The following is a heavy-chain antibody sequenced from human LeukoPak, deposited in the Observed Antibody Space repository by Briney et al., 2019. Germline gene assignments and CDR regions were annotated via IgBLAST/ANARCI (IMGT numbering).Heavy chain of an antibody. V-gene: IGHV3-23*01. CDR3: AKGLSTHGYYYYMDV. Sequence: GGSLRLSCAASGFTFSSYAMSWVRQAPGKGLEWVSTISGSGGSTYYADSVKGRFTISRDNSKNTLYLQMNSLRAEDTAVYYCAKGLSTHGYYYYMDVWGKGTTVTVSS. CDR1: GFTFSSYA. CDR2: ISGSGGST. J-gene: IGHJ6*03.